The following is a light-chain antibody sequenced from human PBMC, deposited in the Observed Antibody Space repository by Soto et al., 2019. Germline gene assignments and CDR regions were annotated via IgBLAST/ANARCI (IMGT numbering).Light chain of an antibody. Sequence: EIVLTHSPGTLSLSPWERATLSFRASQSVSSTHLAWYQQKPGQAPRPLIYGASSRATGIPDRFSGSGSGTDFTLTISRLEPEDFAVYYCQQYGSSPRTFGQGTKVDI. V-gene: IGKV3-20*01. CDR2: GAS. CDR3: QQYGSSPRT. J-gene: IGKJ1*01. CDR1: QSVSSTH.